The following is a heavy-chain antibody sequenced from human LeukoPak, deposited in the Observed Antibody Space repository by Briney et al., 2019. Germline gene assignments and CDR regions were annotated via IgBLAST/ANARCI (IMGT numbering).Heavy chain of an antibody. D-gene: IGHD3-22*01. CDR2: INWNGGST. Sequence: GGSLRLSCAASGFTFDDYGMSWVRQAPGKGLEWVSGINWNGGSTGYADSVKGRFTISRDNAKNSLYLQMNSLRAEDTALYYCARAPRITLIVVVTGHAFDIWGQGTMLTVSS. CDR3: ARAPRITLIVVVTGHAFDI. V-gene: IGHV3-20*04. J-gene: IGHJ3*02. CDR1: GFTFDDYG.